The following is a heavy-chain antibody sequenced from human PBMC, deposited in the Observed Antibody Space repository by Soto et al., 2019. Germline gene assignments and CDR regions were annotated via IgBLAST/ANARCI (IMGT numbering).Heavy chain of an antibody. CDR2: IIGDGSTT. CDR3: ARGGMLSYWFDP. J-gene: IGHJ5*02. CDR1: GFTFSTYW. Sequence: EVQLVESGGGLVQPGGSLRLSCAASGFTFSTYWMHWVRQAPGKGLVWVSRIIGDGSTTNYADSVKGRFTISRDNAKNMLNLQVSGLRAEDTAVYYCARGGMLSYWFDPWGQGTLVTVSS. D-gene: IGHD3-16*01. V-gene: IGHV3-74*01.